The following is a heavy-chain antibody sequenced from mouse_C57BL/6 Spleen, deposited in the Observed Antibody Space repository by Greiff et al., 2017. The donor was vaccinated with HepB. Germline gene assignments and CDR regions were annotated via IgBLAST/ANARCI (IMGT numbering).Heavy chain of an antibody. D-gene: IGHD1-2*01. CDR1: GYTFTSYW. CDR2: IYPSDSET. Sequence: QVQLQQPGAELVRPGSSVKLSCKASGYTFTSYWMDWVKQRPGQGLEWIGNIYPSDSETHYNQKFKDKATLTVDKSSSTAYMQLSSLTSEDSAVYYCARSGDLRRRFDYWGQGTTLTVSS. CDR3: ARSGDLRRRFDY. J-gene: IGHJ2*01. V-gene: IGHV1-61*01.